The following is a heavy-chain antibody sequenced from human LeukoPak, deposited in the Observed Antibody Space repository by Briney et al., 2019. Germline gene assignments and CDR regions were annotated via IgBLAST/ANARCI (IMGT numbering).Heavy chain of an antibody. CDR2: INHSGST. CDR3: ASSLRIPVAS. J-gene: IGHJ5*02. Sequence: KASETLSLTCGVYGRSFSGYYWSWIRQPPGKGLEWIGEINHSGSTNYNPSLKSRVTISVDTSKNQFSLKLNSVTAADTAVYYCASSLRIPVASWGQGTLVTVSS. CDR1: GRSFSGYY. V-gene: IGHV4-34*01. D-gene: IGHD6-19*01.